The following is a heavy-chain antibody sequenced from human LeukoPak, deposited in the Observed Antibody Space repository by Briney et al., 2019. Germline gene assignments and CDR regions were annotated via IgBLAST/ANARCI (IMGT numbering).Heavy chain of an antibody. CDR3: ARPVVPAARTASFDL. V-gene: IGHV1-46*01. CDR2: INPSGGST. Sequence: ASVKVSCKASGHTFTSYYMHWVRQAPGQGLEWMGIINPSGGSTSYAQKSQGRVTMTRDTSTSTVYMELSSLRSEDTAVYYCARPVVPAARTASFDLWGRGTLVTVSS. J-gene: IGHJ2*01. CDR1: GHTFTSYY. D-gene: IGHD2-2*01.